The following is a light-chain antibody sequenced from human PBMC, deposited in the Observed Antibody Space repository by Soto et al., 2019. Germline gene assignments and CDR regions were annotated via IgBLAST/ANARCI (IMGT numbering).Light chain of an antibody. CDR1: SGAVTSGHY. Sequence: QAVVTQEPSLTVSPGGTVTLTCGSSSGAVTSGHYPYWFQQKPGQAPRTLIYDTSNKHSWTPARFSGSLLGGKAALTLSGAQPEDAAEYYCFLFDSGTLVFGGGTKLTVL. CDR3: FLFDSGTLV. CDR2: DTS. J-gene: IGLJ2*01. V-gene: IGLV7-46*01.